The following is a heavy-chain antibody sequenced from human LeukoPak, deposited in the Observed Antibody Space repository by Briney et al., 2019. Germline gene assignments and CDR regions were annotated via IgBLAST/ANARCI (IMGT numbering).Heavy chain of an antibody. D-gene: IGHD7-27*01. CDR3: ARGVLGMSAYYYYGMDV. J-gene: IGHJ6*02. CDR2: TYYRSKWYN. V-gene: IGHV6-1*01. CDR1: GDSFPSNSSA. Sequence: SQTLSLTCAISGDSFPSNSSALNWIRQSPSRGLEWVGRTYYRSKWYNDYAVSVKSRITINPDTSKNQFSLEQNSVTPEDTAVYYCARGVLGMSAYYYYGMDVWGQGTTVTASS.